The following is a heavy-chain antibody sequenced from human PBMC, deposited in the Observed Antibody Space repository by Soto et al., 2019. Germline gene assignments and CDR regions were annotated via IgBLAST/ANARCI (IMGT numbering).Heavy chain of an antibody. CDR1: GYTFTGYY. J-gene: IGHJ3*02. D-gene: IGHD6-19*01. CDR3: ARDLVGIAVAGTGGPAFDI. V-gene: IGHV1-2*02. CDR2: INPNSGGT. Sequence: ASVKVSCNASGYTFTGYYMHWVRQAPGQGLEWMGWINPNSGGTNYAQKFQGRVTMTRDTSISTAYMELSRLRSDDTAVYYCARDLVGIAVAGTGGPAFDIWGQGTMVTVSS.